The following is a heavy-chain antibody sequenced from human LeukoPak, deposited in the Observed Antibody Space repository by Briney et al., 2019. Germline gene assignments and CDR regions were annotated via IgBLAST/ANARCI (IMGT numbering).Heavy chain of an antibody. Sequence: GGSLRLSCAASGFIFSDYYMSWIRQGPGKGLEWVSYISSSGSTIYYADSVKGRFTISRDNAKNSLYLQMNSLRAEDTAVYYCARVKTAAGKHYYYGMDVWGQGTTVTVSS. CDR2: ISSSGSTI. V-gene: IGHV3-11*01. CDR3: ARVKTAAGKHYYYGMDV. CDR1: GFIFSDYY. J-gene: IGHJ6*02. D-gene: IGHD6-13*01.